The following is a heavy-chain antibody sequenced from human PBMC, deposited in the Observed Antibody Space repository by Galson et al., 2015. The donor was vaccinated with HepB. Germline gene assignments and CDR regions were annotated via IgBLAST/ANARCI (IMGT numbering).Heavy chain of an antibody. CDR1: GFTFDDYG. Sequence: SLRLSCAASGFTFDDYGMSWVRQAPGKGLEWVSGINWNGGSTGYADSVKGRFTISRDNAKNSLYLQMNSLRAEDTALYHCARDLARGVPAAMFDPWGQGTLVTVSS. J-gene: IGHJ5*02. CDR3: ARDLARGVPAAMFDP. V-gene: IGHV3-20*01. D-gene: IGHD2-2*01. CDR2: INWNGGST.